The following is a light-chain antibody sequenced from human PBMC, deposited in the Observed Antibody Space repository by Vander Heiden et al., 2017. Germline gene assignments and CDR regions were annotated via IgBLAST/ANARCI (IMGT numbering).Light chain of an antibody. CDR3: QQFNSYA. Sequence: AIQLTQSPSSLSASVGDRVTITCRASQGISSALAWYQQKPGKAPKLLIYDASSLESGVPTRCSGSGSGTDFTLTISSLQPEDFATYYCQQFNSYAFGGGTKVEIK. CDR1: QGISSA. J-gene: IGKJ4*01. V-gene: IGKV1-13*02. CDR2: DAS.